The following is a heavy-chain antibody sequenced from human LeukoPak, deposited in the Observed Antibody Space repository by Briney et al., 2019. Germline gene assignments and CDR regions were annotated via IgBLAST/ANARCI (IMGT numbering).Heavy chain of an antibody. CDR2: IYHSGST. V-gene: IGHV4-30-2*01. J-gene: IGHJ3*02. D-gene: IGHD6-13*01. Sequence: PSETLSLTCTVSGGSISSGGYYWSWIRQPPGKGLEWIGYIYHSGSTYYNPSLKSRVTISVDTSKNQFSPKLSSVTAADTAVYYCARHNSYSSSWYTRVYDAFDIWGQGTMVTVSS. CDR1: GGSISSGGYY. CDR3: ARHNSYSSSWYTRVYDAFDI.